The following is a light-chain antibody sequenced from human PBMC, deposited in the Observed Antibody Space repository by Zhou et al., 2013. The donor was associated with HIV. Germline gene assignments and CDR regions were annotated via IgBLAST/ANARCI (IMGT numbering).Light chain of an antibody. J-gene: IGKJ4*01. CDR1: QRISSW. V-gene: IGKV1-27*01. CDR3: QKYNVAPLT. Sequence: DVQMTQSPSTLAASVGDRVTIMCRASQRISSWLAWYQQKPGKAPKLLIYAASTLQSGVPSRFSGSGSGTDFTLTISSLQPEDVATYYCQKYNVAPLTFGGGTKVEI. CDR2: AAS.